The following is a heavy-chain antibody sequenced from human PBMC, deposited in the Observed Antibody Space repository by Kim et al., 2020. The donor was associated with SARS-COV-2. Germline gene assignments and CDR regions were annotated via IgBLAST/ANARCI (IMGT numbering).Heavy chain of an antibody. Sequence: GGSLRLSCAASGFTFSSYWMSWVRQAPGKGLEWVANIKQDGSEKYYVDSVKGRFTISRDNAKNSLYLQMNSLRAEDTAVYYCARPLPSLLLWFGELSDYYFDYWGQGTLVTVSS. CDR2: IKQDGSEK. J-gene: IGHJ4*02. CDR1: GFTFSSYW. V-gene: IGHV3-7*01. D-gene: IGHD3-10*01. CDR3: ARPLPSLLLWFGELSDYYFDY.